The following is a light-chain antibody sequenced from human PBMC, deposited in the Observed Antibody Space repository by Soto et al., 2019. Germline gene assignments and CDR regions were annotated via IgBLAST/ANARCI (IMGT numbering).Light chain of an antibody. J-gene: IGKJ4*01. CDR3: QQYASSPLT. CDR2: GAS. CDR1: RSVSSSY. V-gene: IGKV3-20*01. Sequence: EMVLTQSPATLSLSPGERVTLSCRASRSVSSSYLAWYQQKPGQAPRLLIYGASSRATGIPDRFSGSGSGTDFTLTINGLEPEDCAVYYCQQYASSPLTFGGGTKVDIK.